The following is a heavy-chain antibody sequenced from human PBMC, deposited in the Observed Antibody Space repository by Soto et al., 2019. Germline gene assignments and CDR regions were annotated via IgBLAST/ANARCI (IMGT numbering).Heavy chain of an antibody. Sequence: QPGGSLRLSCEASGFNFSSYGIHWVRQAPGKGLEWVAIIWNDGSNEYYAGSVKGRFTISRDNSKNTVYLQVSKLRAEDTAVYFCARDQTDSGGYSDSWGQGTLVTVPQ. CDR1: GFNFSSYG. CDR2: IWNDGSNE. J-gene: IGHJ4*02. CDR3: ARDQTDSGGYSDS. D-gene: IGHD3-22*01. V-gene: IGHV3-33*01.